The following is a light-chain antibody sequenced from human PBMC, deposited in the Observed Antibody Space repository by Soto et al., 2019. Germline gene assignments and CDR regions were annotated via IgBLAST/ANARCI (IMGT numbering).Light chain of an antibody. CDR3: AARDDSLSGHWV. CDR1: SSNIGSEY. J-gene: IGLJ3*02. V-gene: IGLV1-47*01. Sequence: QSVLTQPPSASGTPGQRGTISCSGSSSNIGSEYVVWYQHLPGTAPKLLIYRNNQRPSGVPDRFAGSKSGTSASLAISGLRSEDEADYYCAARDDSLSGHWVFGGGTKLTVL. CDR2: RNN.